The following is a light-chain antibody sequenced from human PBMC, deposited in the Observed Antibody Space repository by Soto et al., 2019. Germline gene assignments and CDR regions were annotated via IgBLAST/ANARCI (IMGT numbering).Light chain of an antibody. Sequence: DIQVTQSPPFLSASVGDRVTITCQASHDIRNYLNWHQRKPGKAPQSLIYDASNLETGVPSRFGGSGSGTEFTITISSLQTDDFSTYYCQQYQTYWTFGQGTKVDIK. CDR2: DAS. CDR1: HDIRNY. CDR3: QQYQTYWT. J-gene: IGKJ1*01. V-gene: IGKV1-33*01.